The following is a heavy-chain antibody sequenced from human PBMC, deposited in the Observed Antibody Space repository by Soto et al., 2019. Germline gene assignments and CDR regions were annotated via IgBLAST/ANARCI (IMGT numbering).Heavy chain of an antibody. D-gene: IGHD3-22*01. V-gene: IGHV3-7*01. J-gene: IGHJ3*02. Sequence: PGGSLRLSCAASGFTFSSYWMSWVRQAPGKGLEWVANIKQDGSEKYYVDSVKGRFTISRDNAKNSLYLQMNSLRAEDTAVYYCARDLKYYYDSSGYYSPWAFDIWGQGTMVTVS. CDR2: IKQDGSEK. CDR1: GFTFSSYW. CDR3: ARDLKYYYDSSGYYSPWAFDI.